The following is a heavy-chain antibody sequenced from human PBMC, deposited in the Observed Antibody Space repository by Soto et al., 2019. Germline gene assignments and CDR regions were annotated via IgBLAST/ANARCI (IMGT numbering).Heavy chain of an antibody. J-gene: IGHJ4*02. CDR2: IYYSGSI. CDR3: ARHRGTFDY. Sequence: QLQLQESGPGLVKPSETLSLTCTVSGGSISSSSYYWGWIRQPPGKGLEWIGNIYYSGSIFYNPSLKSRVTISVDTSKNHFSLKLSSVTAADPAISYCARHRGTFDYWGQGTLVTVSS. V-gene: IGHV4-39*01. D-gene: IGHD3-16*01. CDR1: GGSISSSSYY.